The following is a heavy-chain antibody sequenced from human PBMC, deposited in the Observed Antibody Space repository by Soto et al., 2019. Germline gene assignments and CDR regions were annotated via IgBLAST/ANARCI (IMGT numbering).Heavy chain of an antibody. Sequence: GGSLRLSCAASGFTFSSYGMHWVRQAPGKGLEWVAVISYDGSNKYYADSVKGRFTISRDNSKNTLYLQMNSLRVEDTAVYYCAKGRESGSGWYLGGVFDYWGQGTLVTVSS. J-gene: IGHJ4*02. V-gene: IGHV3-30*18. CDR2: ISYDGSNK. CDR1: GFTFSSYG. D-gene: IGHD6-19*01. CDR3: AKGRESGSGWYLGGVFDY.